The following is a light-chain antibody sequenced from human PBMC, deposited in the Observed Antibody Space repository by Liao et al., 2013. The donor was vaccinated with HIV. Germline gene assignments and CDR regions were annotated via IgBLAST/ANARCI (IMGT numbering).Light chain of an antibody. CDR3: QAWDSTLYV. CDR2: SDT. V-gene: IGLV3-21*01. J-gene: IGLJ1*01. CDR1: KIENKS. Sequence: SYVLTQPPSVSVAPGKTATLTCGGNKIENKSVRWYQQRPGQAPVLVIYSDTERPSGIPERFSGSNSGNTATLTISGTQAMDEADYYCQAWDSTLYVFGSGTKVTVL.